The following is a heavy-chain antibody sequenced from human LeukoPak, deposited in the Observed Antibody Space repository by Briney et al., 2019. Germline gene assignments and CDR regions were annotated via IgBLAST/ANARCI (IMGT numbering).Heavy chain of an antibody. CDR3: ARDDTIFGVVYFDY. V-gene: IGHV1-18*01. CDR2: ISAYNGNT. J-gene: IGHJ4*02. Sequence: GASVKVSCKASGYTFTSYGISWVRQAPGQGLEWMGWISAYNGNTNYAQKLQGRVTMTTDTSTSTAYMELRSLRSDDTAVYYCARDDTIFGVVYFDYWGQGTLVTVSS. D-gene: IGHD3-3*01. CDR1: GYTFTSYG.